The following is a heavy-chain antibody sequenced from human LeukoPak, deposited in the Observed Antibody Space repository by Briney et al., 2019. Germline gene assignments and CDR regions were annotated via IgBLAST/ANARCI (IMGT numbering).Heavy chain of an antibody. Sequence: GGSLRLSCAASEFIFSRYAMHWVRQAPGKGLEWVAILSYDDTNEYYADSVADRFTISRDNSKNTLYLQMNSLRPDDTAVYYCARDRRDGNNLAFHFDYWGQGTLVTVSS. CDR1: EFIFSRYA. CDR2: LSYDDTNE. J-gene: IGHJ4*02. D-gene: IGHD5-24*01. CDR3: ARDRRDGNNLAFHFDY. V-gene: IGHV3-30*04.